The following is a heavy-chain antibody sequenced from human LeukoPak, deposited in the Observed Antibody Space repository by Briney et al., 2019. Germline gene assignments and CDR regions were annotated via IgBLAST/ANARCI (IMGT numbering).Heavy chain of an antibody. CDR3: ARVDFWSGYTTD. Sequence: SETLSLTCAVYGGSFSGYYWSWNRQPPGKGLEWIGEINHSGSTNYNPSLKSRVTISVDTSKNQFSLKLSSVTAADTAVYYCARVDFWSGYTTDWGQGTLVTVSS. D-gene: IGHD3-3*01. CDR2: INHSGST. CDR1: GGSFSGYY. J-gene: IGHJ4*02. V-gene: IGHV4-34*01.